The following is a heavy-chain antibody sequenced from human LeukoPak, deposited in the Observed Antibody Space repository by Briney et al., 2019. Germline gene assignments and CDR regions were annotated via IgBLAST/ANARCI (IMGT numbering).Heavy chain of an antibody. CDR2: LSGSGRAT. CDR1: GFTFSSYN. CDR3: AKIGEQWLVQGGWFDP. D-gene: IGHD6-19*01. J-gene: IGHJ5*02. Sequence: GGSLRLSCVASGFTFSSYNMIWVRQAPGKGLEWVSGLSGSGRATHYAHSVKGRFTISRDNSKNTLYLQMNSLRAEDTAVYYCAKIGEQWLVQGGWFDPWGQGTLVTVSS. V-gene: IGHV3-23*01.